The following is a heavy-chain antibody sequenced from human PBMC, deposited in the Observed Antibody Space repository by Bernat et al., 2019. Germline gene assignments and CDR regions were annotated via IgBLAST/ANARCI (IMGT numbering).Heavy chain of an antibody. CDR3: AKDTTRFIRGGNAFDI. Sequence: EVQLLESGGGLVQPGGSLRLSCAASGFTFSSYAMSWVRQAPGKGLEWVSAISGSGGSTYYADSVKGRFTISRDNSKNTLYLQMNSLRAEDTAVYYCAKDTTRFIRGGNAFDIWGQGTMVTVSS. J-gene: IGHJ3*02. V-gene: IGHV3-23*01. CDR1: GFTFSSYA. D-gene: IGHD1-14*01. CDR2: ISGSGGST.